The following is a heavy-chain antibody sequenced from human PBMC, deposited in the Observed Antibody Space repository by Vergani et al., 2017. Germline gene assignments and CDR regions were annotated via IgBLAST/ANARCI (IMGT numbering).Heavy chain of an antibody. CDR2: ISWNSGSI. Sequence: EVQLVESGGGLVQPGRSLRLSCAASGFTFEDYAMHWVRQAPGKGLEWVSGISWNSGSIGYADSVKGRFDISRDNAKNSLYLQMNSLLAEDTALVYCAKALDDCGDYGGSSFDYWGQGTMVTVSS. D-gene: IGHD4-17*01. J-gene: IGHJ4*02. V-gene: IGHV3-9*01. CDR1: GFTFEDYA. CDR3: AKALDDCGDYGGSSFDY.